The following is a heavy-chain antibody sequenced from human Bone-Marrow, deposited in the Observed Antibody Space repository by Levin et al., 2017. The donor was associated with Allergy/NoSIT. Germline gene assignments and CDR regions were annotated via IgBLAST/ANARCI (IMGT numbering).Heavy chain of an antibody. CDR2: INHSGRT. J-gene: IGHJ6*02. CDR1: GGSFSGNY. V-gene: IGHV4-34*01. Sequence: PSETLSLTCAVSGGSFSGNYWNWIRQPPGKGLEWIGEINHSGRTNYNPSLKSRVTISINTSENQFSLRLSSVTAADTAGYDCVGAPVRGVSKPYYGMSVWGQGTTVTVSS. D-gene: IGHD3-10*01. CDR3: VGAPVRGVSKPYYGMSV.